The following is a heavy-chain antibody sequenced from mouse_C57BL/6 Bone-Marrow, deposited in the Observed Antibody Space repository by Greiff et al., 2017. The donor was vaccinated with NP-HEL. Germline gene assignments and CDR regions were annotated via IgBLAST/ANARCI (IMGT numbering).Heavy chain of an antibody. J-gene: IGHJ3*01. CDR3: ACSINSVVETRFAY. D-gene: IGHD1-1*01. Sequence: QVQLQQSGAELVRPGTSVKVSCKASGYAFTNYLIEWVKQRPGQGLEWSGVINPGSGGTNYNEKFKGKATLTADKSSSTAYMQLSSLTSEDSAVYFWACSINSVVETRFAYWGQGTLVTVSA. V-gene: IGHV1-54*01. CDR2: INPGSGGT. CDR1: GYAFTNYL.